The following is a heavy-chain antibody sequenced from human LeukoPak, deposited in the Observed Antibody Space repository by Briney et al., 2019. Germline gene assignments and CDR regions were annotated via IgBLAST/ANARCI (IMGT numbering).Heavy chain of an antibody. D-gene: IGHD2-15*01. V-gene: IGHV4-59*12. Sequence: SETLSLTCTVSGDSIISSYCGSIRQPPGKGLEWIGYIYYKRSTNYNPSLKSRVTISVDTSKNQFSLKLSSVTAADTAVYDCVRDVVCCMDVWGQGTTVTVSS. CDR1: GDSIISSY. J-gene: IGHJ6*02. CDR3: VRDVVCCMDV. CDR2: IYYKRST.